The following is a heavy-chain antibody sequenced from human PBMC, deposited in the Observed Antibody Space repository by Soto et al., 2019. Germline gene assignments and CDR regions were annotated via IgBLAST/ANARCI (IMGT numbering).Heavy chain of an antibody. D-gene: IGHD2-15*01. V-gene: IGHV1-3*01. CDR2: LNAGNGKT. CDR1: GYTFTSYA. Sequence: QGQLVQSGADVKKPGASVQVSCKAYGYTFTSYAMHWVRQAPGQSLEWMGWLNAGNGKTKYSQQFQGRVTITRYTSASTDYMELSSLRSEDTAVLYCARAFRGYCTGGSCSYHVGYWGQGTQVTFSS. J-gene: IGHJ4*02. CDR3: ARAFRGYCTGGSCSYHVGY.